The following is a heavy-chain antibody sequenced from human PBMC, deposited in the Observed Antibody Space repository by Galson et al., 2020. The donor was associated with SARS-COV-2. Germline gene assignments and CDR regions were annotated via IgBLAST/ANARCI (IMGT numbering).Heavy chain of an antibody. D-gene: IGHD3-9*01. Sequence: GESLKISCAASGFTFSSYAMHWVRQAPGKGLEWVAVISYDGSNKYYADSVKGRFTISRDNSKNTLYLQMNSLRAEDTAVYYCARDRYYDILTAPDPFDYWGQGTLVTVSS. J-gene: IGHJ4*02. CDR3: ARDRYYDILTAPDPFDY. V-gene: IGHV3-30*04. CDR1: GFTFSSYA. CDR2: ISYDGSNK.